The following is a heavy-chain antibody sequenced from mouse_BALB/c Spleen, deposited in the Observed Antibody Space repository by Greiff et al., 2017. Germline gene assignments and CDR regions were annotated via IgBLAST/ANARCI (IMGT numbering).Heavy chain of an antibody. CDR2: IYPGDGDT. V-gene: IGHV1-87*01. Sequence: LQESGAELARPGASVKLSCKASGYTFTSYWMQWVKQRPGQGLEWIGAIYPGDGDTRYTQKFKGKATLTADKSSSTAYMQLSSLASEDSAVYYCARRYYGNYEEGAMDYWGQGTSVTVSS. CDR3: ARRYYGNYEEGAMDY. CDR1: GYTFTSYW. J-gene: IGHJ4*01. D-gene: IGHD2-1*01.